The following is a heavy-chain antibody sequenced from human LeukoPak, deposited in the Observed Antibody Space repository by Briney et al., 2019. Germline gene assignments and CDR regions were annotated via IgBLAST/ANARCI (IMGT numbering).Heavy chain of an antibody. CDR1: GGSISSYY. V-gene: IGHV4-59*08. Sequence: PSETLSLTCTVSGGSISSYYWSWIRQPPGKGLEWIGYTYYSGSTNYNPSLKSRVTISVDTSKNQFSLKLSSVTAADTAVYYCARTLSSYYYGMDVWGQGTTVTVSS. D-gene: IGHD3-3*02. CDR2: TYYSGST. J-gene: IGHJ6*02. CDR3: ARTLSSYYYGMDV.